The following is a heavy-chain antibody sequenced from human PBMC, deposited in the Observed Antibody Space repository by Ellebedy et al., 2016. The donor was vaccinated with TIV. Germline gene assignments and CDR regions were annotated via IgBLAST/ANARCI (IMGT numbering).Heavy chain of an antibody. CDR2: IWYDGSNK. CDR1: GFTFSSYS. D-gene: IGHD3-10*01. J-gene: IGHJ6*02. V-gene: IGHV3-33*08. Sequence: GGSLRLXXAASGFTFSSYSMNWVRQAPGKGLEWVAVIWYDGSNKYYADSVKGRFTISRDNSKNTLYLQMNSLRAEDTAVYYCARSISYGSGSYSPQKGGMDVWGQGTTVTVSS. CDR3: ARSISYGSGSYSPQKGGMDV.